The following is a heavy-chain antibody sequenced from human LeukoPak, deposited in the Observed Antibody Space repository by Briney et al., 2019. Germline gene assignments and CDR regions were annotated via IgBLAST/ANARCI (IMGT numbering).Heavy chain of an antibody. J-gene: IGHJ6*03. V-gene: IGHV5-51*01. D-gene: IGHD2-2*01. CDR2: IHPGDSVT. Sequence: GESLKISCKGSGYSFSYYWIAWVRQMPGKGLEWMGIIHPGDSVTRYSPSFQGQVTISADKSISTAYLQWSSLKASDTAMYYCARQASCSSTSCQGDYYYYMDVWGKGTTVTVSS. CDR3: ARQASCSSTSCQGDYYYYMDV. CDR1: GYSFSYYW.